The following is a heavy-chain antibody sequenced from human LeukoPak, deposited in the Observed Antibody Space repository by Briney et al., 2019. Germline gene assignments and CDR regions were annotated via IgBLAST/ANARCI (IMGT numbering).Heavy chain of an antibody. CDR3: AKVPGNNDAFDI. CDR1: GFTFSSYG. D-gene: IGHD4-23*01. CDR2: ISYDGSNK. V-gene: IGHV3-30*18. J-gene: IGHJ3*02. Sequence: GRSVRLSCAASGFTFSSYGMHWVRQAPGKGLEWVAVISYDGSNKYYADSVKGRFTISRDNSKNTLYLQMNSLRAEDTAVYYCAKVPGNNDAFDIWGQGTMVTVSS.